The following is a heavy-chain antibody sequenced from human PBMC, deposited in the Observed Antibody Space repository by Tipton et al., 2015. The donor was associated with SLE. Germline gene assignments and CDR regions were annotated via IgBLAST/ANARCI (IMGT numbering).Heavy chain of an antibody. CDR3: ARQILGGWYFDL. D-gene: IGHD3-16*01. J-gene: IGHJ2*01. V-gene: IGHV4-39*07. Sequence: GEALDTYTYYWGWIRQPPGQGLEWIGSIYFAGTTYYNPSLQSRLTMSLDTSKSQFSLRLKSVTAADTAVYYCARQILGGWYFDLWGRGTLVTISS. CDR2: IYFAGTT. CDR1: GEALDTYTYY.